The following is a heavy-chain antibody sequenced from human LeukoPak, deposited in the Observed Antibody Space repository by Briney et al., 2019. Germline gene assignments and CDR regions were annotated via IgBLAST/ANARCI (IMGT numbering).Heavy chain of an antibody. CDR1: GGSFSGYY. V-gene: IGHV4-34*01. CDR2: INHSGST. Sequence: SETLSLTCAVYGGSFSGYYWSWIRQPPGKGLEWIGEINHSGSTNYNPSLKSRVTISVDTSKNQFSLKLSSVTAADTAVYYCARAGWYVAGKTKNFDYWGQGILVTVSS. J-gene: IGHJ4*02. D-gene: IGHD6-19*01. CDR3: ARAGWYVAGKTKNFDY.